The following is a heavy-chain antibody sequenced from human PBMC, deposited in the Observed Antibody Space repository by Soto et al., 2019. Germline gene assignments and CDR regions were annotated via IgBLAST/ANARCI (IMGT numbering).Heavy chain of an antibody. Sequence: ASVKVSCKASGYTFTSYDMNWVQQATGQGLEWMGWMNPNSGNTGYAQKFQGRVTMTRNTSISTAYMELSSLRSEDTAVYYCASQENCSGGSCSWLDAFDIWGQGTMVTVSS. D-gene: IGHD2-15*01. CDR2: MNPNSGNT. J-gene: IGHJ3*02. V-gene: IGHV1-8*01. CDR3: ASQENCSGGSCSWLDAFDI. CDR1: GYTFTSYD.